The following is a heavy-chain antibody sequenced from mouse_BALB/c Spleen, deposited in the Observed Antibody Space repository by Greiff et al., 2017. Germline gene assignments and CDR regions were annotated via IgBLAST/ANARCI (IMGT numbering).Heavy chain of an antibody. CDR2: ISSGGSYT. CDR3: ARVGGKDYAMDY. CDR1: GFTFSSYA. D-gene: IGHD2-1*01. Sequence: EVKVVESGGGLVKPGGSLKLSCAASGFTFSSYAMSWVRQSPEKRLEWVAEISSGGSYTYYPDTVTGRFTISRDNAKNTLYLEMSSLRSEDTAMYYCARVGGKDYAMDYWGQGTSVTVSS. J-gene: IGHJ4*01. V-gene: IGHV5-9-4*01.